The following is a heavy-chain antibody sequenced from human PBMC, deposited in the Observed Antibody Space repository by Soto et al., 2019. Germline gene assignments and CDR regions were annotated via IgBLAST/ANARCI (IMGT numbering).Heavy chain of an antibody. V-gene: IGHV1-69*13. J-gene: IGHJ3*02. Sequence: SVKVSCKASGGTFSSYAISWVRQAPGQGLEWMGGIIPIFGTANYAQKFQGRVTITADESTSTAYMELSSLRSEDTVVYYCARELIAVAGDDAFDIWGQGTMVTVSS. CDR1: GGTFSSYA. D-gene: IGHD6-19*01. CDR3: ARELIAVAGDDAFDI. CDR2: IIPIFGTA.